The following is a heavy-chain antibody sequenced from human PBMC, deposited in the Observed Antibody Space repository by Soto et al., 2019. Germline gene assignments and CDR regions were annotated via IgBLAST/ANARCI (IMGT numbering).Heavy chain of an antibody. D-gene: IGHD1-26*01. V-gene: IGHV4-34*11. J-gene: IGHJ3*02. CDR3: ARGRGGTYDAFDI. CDR2: VFYSGTT. Sequence: PSETLSLTCAVYGGSFSGYYWSWIRQPPGKGLEWIGYVFYSGTTNYNPSLKGRVTMSVDTSNNRFSLKLTSVTAADTAVYFCARGRGGTYDAFDIWGQGTMVTVSS. CDR1: GGSFSGYY.